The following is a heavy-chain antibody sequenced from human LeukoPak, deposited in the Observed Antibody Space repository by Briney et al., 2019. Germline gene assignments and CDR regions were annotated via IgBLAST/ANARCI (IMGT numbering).Heavy chain of an antibody. V-gene: IGHV3-21*01. D-gene: IGHD1-26*01. CDR3: ARTGSYSDYFDY. CDR1: GFTFSSYG. J-gene: IGHJ4*02. CDR2: ISSSSYI. Sequence: GGSLRLSCAASGFTFSSYGMNWVRQAPGKGLEWVSSISSSSYIYYADLVKGRFTISRDNAKNSLYLQMNSLRAEDTAVYYCARTGSYSDYFDYWGQGTLVTVSS.